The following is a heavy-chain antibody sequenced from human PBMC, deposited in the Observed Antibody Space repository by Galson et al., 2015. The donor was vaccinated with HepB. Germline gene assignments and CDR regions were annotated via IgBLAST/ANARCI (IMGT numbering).Heavy chain of an antibody. V-gene: IGHV3-74*01. CDR2: INSAGSST. Sequence: SLRLSCAASGFTFSSHWMHWVRQAPGKGLVWVSRINSAGSSTNYADSVKGRFTISRDNAKNTLYPQMNSLRAEDTAVYYCARDRSARHSGYDWGYYYYYGMDVWGQGTTVTVSS. CDR3: ARDRSARHSGYDWGYYYYYGMDV. J-gene: IGHJ6*02. CDR1: GFTFSSHW. D-gene: IGHD5-12*01.